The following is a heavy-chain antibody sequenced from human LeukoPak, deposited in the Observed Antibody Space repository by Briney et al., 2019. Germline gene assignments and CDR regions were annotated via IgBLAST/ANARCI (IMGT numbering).Heavy chain of an antibody. J-gene: IGHJ5*02. CDR2: MNPYTGNT. D-gene: IGHD2-2*01. V-gene: IGHV1-8*01. Sequence: ASVKVSCKASGHTFTNDDINWVRQTAGQGLEWMGWMNPYTGNTGYAQKCQGRVTMARDTSISTAYLELRGLTSDDSAVYYCARIPQRVPHNWFDPWGQGTLVTVSS. CDR3: ARIPQRVPHNWFDP. CDR1: GHTFTNDD.